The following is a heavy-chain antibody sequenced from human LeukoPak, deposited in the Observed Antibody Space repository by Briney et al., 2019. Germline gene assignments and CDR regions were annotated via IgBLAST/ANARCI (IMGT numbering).Heavy chain of an antibody. J-gene: IGHJ4*02. CDR2: IYYSGST. CDR1: GGSISNYY. Sequence: SETLSLTCTVSGGSISNYYWSWIRQPPGKGLEWIGYIYYSGSTNYNPSLKSRVTISSDTSKNQFFLKLTSVTAADTAVYYCAGDRLWRFNHWGQGTLITVSS. D-gene: IGHD3-3*01. V-gene: IGHV4-59*01. CDR3: AGDRLWRFNH.